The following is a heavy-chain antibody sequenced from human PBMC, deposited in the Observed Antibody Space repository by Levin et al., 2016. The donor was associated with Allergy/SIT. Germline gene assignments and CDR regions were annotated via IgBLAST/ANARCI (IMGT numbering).Heavy chain of an antibody. J-gene: IGHJ4*02. CDR3: AKGLKGVEVSAAMGDY. Sequence: GGSLRLSCAASGLTFRNYAMHWVRQAPGKGLEWVAVISYDGGLKYVDSVNGRFTISRDNSKNTLYLQMNSLRAEDTAVYYCAKGLKGVEVSAAMGDYWGQGTLVTVSS. V-gene: IGHV3-33*03. D-gene: IGHD2-2*01. CDR1: GLTFRNYA. CDR2: ISYDGGLK.